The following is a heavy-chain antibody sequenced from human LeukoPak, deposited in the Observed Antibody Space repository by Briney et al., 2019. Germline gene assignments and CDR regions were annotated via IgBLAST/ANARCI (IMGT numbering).Heavy chain of an antibody. Sequence: PSETLSLTCTVSGDSINHYSWSWIRQPPGKGLEWIGTIYYSGSTIYNLSLGNRVAISEDTSNYQFSLRLSSVTVADSAVYYCASKILTASSTYDGFDIWGQGTKVTVSS. V-gene: IGHV4-59*08. J-gene: IGHJ3*02. D-gene: IGHD3-9*01. CDR2: IYYSGST. CDR3: ASKILTASSTYDGFDI. CDR1: GDSINHYS.